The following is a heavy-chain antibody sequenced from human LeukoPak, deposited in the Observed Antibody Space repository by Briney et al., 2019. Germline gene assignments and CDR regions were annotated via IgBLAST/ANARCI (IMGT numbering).Heavy chain of an antibody. Sequence: PGGSLRLSCSASGFTFSSYAVHWVRQAPGKGLEYVSAISSNGGSTYYADSVKGRFTISRDNSKNTLYLQMSSLRAEDTAVYYCVKSSYGRGPYYFDYWGQGTLVTVSS. J-gene: IGHJ4*02. CDR2: ISSNGGST. CDR1: GFTFSSYA. V-gene: IGHV3-64D*06. D-gene: IGHD5-18*01. CDR3: VKSSYGRGPYYFDY.